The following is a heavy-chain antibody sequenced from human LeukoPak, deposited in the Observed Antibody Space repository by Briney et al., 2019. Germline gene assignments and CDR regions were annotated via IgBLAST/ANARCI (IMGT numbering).Heavy chain of an antibody. Sequence: GGSLRLSCAASGFTFSDYYMSWIRQAPGKGLEWVSYISSSGSTIYYADSVKGRFTISRDNAKNSLYLQMNSPRAEDTAVYYCARPYYYYGSGSYYGWGQGTLVTVSS. J-gene: IGHJ4*02. D-gene: IGHD3-10*01. CDR1: GFTFSDYY. V-gene: IGHV3-11*01. CDR3: ARPYYYYGSGSYYG. CDR2: ISSSGSTI.